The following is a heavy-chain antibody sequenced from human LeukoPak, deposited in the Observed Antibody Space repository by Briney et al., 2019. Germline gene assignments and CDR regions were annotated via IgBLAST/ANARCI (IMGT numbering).Heavy chain of an antibody. V-gene: IGHV4-39*07. J-gene: IGHJ3*02. Sequence: SETLSLTCTVSGGSISSSSYYWGWIRQPPGKGLEWIGSIYYSGSTYYNPSLKSRVTISVDTSKNQYSLKLSSVTAADTAVYYCARGEVATIDAFDIWGQGTMVTVSS. CDR1: GGSISSSSYY. D-gene: IGHD5-12*01. CDR2: IYYSGST. CDR3: ARGEVATIDAFDI.